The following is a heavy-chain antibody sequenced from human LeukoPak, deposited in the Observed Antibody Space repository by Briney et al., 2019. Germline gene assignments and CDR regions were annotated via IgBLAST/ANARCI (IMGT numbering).Heavy chain of an antibody. Sequence: PGGSLRLSCAASGFTVGTKYMNWVRQSPGKGLEWVSSISSSSSYIYYADSVKGRFTISRGNAKNSLYLQMNSLRDEDTAVYYCARDTSVTHYCCYYMDVWGKGTTVTVSS. CDR3: ARDTSVTHYCCYYMDV. J-gene: IGHJ6*03. CDR2: ISSSSSYI. CDR1: GFTVGTKY. D-gene: IGHD4-11*01. V-gene: IGHV3-21*01.